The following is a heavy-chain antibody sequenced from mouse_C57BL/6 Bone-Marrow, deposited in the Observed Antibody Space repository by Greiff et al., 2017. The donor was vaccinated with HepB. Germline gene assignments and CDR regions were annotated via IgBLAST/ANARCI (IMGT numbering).Heavy chain of an antibody. CDR3: ARDGGYFYFDY. CDR1: GFTFSDFY. J-gene: IGHJ2*01. V-gene: IGHV7-1*01. D-gene: IGHD3-1*01. Sequence: EVQRVESGGGLVQSGRSLRLSCATSGFTFSDFYMEWVRQAPGKGLEWIAASRNKANDYTTEYSASVKGRFIVSRDTSQSILYLQMNALRAEDTAIYYCARDGGYFYFDYWGQGTTLTVSS. CDR2: SRNKANDYTT.